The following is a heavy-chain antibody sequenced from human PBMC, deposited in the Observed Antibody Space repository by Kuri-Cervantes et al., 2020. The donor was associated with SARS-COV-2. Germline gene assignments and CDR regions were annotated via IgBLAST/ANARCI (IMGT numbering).Heavy chain of an antibody. V-gene: IGHV4-59*01. CDR1: GGSFSGYY. Sequence: QTLSLTCAVXGGSFSGYYWSWIRQPPGKGLEWIGXIYYSGSTXYNPSLKSRVTISVDTSKNQFSLKLSSVTAAXPAVYYSARAXSNYPFDYWGQGTLVTVSS. CDR2: IYYSGST. D-gene: IGHD1-7*01. CDR3: ARAXSNYPFDY. J-gene: IGHJ4*02.